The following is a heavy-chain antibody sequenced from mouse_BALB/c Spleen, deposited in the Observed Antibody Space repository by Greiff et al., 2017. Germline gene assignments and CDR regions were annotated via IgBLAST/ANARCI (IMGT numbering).Heavy chain of an antibody. V-gene: IGHV1-5*01. CDR2: IYPGNSDT. CDR3: TREGLYGNYAWFAY. Sequence: VQLQQSGTVLARPGASVKMSCKASGYSFTSYWMHWVKQRPGQGLEWIGAIYPGNSDTSYNQKFKGKAKLTAVTSASTAYMELSSLTNEDSAVYYCTREGLYGNYAWFAYWGQGTLVTVSA. CDR1: GYSFTSYW. D-gene: IGHD2-1*01. J-gene: IGHJ3*01.